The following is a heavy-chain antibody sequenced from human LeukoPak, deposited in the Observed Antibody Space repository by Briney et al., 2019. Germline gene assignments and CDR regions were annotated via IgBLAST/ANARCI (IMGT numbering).Heavy chain of an antibody. D-gene: IGHD6-19*01. V-gene: IGHV3-30*03. Sequence: GGSLRLSCAASGFTFSRYVMHWVRQAPGKGLEWVASISYDGSKKFYADSVKGRFTVSRDNSKDTLYLQMNSLRPEDTSVYYCALDKVAVGDYWGQGTLVTVSS. CDR2: ISYDGSKK. CDR1: GFTFSRYV. CDR3: ALDKVAVGDY. J-gene: IGHJ4*02.